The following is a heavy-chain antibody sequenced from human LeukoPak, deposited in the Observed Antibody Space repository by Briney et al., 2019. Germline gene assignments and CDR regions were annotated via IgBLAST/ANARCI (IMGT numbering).Heavy chain of an antibody. D-gene: IGHD6-19*01. CDR3: ATEVIIAVTGNDY. Sequence: PGGSLPLSCAASGFTFSNVWMNWVRQAPGKGLEWVGRIRSKTHGETIDYAAPVRGRFTISRDDSKNTLYLQLNSLKTEDTAVYYCATEVIIAVTGNDYRGQGSLVTVSS. CDR2: IRSKTHGETI. J-gene: IGHJ4*02. V-gene: IGHV3-15*07. CDR1: GFTFSNVW.